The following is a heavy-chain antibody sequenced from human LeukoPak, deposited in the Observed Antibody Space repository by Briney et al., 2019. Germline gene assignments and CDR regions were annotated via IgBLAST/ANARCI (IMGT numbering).Heavy chain of an antibody. CDR1: GYTFTSYY. CDR3: ARDRPDSSGWYGGFDY. V-gene: IGHV1-46*01. D-gene: IGHD6-19*01. J-gene: IGHJ4*02. CDR2: INPSGGST. Sequence: ASVKVSCKASGYTFTSYYMHWVRQAPGQGLEWMGIINPSGGSTSCAQKFQGRVTMTRDTSTSTVYMELSSLRSEDTAVYYCARDRPDSSGWYGGFDYWGQGTLVTVSS.